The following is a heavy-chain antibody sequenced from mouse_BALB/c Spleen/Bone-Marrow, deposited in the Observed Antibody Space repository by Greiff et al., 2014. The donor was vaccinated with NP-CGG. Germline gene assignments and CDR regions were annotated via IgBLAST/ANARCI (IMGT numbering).Heavy chain of an antibody. CDR1: GFNIKDTY. J-gene: IGHJ2*01. V-gene: IGHV14-3*02. D-gene: IGHD2-10*02. CDR2: IVPANGNT. Sequence: VQLQQPGAELVKLGASVKLSCTASGFNIKDTYMHWVKQRPEQGLEWIGRIVPANGNTKYDPKFQGKATITADTSSNTAYLQLTSLTSEDTAVYYCVRYLYGNYFDYWGQGTTLTVSS. CDR3: VRYLYGNYFDY.